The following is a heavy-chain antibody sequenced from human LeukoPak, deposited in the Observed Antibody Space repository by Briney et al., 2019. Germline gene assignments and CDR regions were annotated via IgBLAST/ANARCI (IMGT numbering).Heavy chain of an antibody. Sequence: ASVKVSCKASGYTFTSYGITWVRQAPGQGLEWMGWISAYNGNTNYAQKLQGRVTMTTDTSTSTAYMELRSLRSDDTAVYYCARGPFRATVTKGGGSSVFDYWGQGTLVTVSS. CDR1: GYTFTSYG. D-gene: IGHD4-17*01. J-gene: IGHJ4*02. CDR3: ARGPFRATVTKGGGSSVFDY. CDR2: ISAYNGNT. V-gene: IGHV1-18*01.